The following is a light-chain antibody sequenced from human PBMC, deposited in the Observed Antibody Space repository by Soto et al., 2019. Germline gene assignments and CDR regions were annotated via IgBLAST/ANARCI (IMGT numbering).Light chain of an antibody. CDR2: SAS. CDR1: QRISTF. CDR3: QQSYNTPPLT. J-gene: IGKJ5*01. V-gene: IGKV1-39*01. Sequence: IRMTPSPSSLSPSVLYTXGVHCRASQRISTFLHWYQQKPGKAPKLLIYSASSLQSGVPSRFSGSGSGTDFTLTISSLQPEDFATYYCQQSYNTPPLTFGQGTRLE.